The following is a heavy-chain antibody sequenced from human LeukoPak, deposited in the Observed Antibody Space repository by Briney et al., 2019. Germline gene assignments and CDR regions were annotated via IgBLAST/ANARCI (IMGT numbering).Heavy chain of an antibody. D-gene: IGHD5-18*01. CDR1: GFTFSSYA. CDR3: ARDLSEIQLWLAAIDY. J-gene: IGHJ4*02. Sequence: GGSLRLSCAASGFTFSSYAMHWVRQAPGKGLEWVAVISYDGSNKYYADSVKGRFTISRDNSKNTLYLQMNSLRAEDTAVYYCARDLSEIQLWLAAIDYWGQGTLVTVSS. CDR2: ISYDGSNK. V-gene: IGHV3-30-3*01.